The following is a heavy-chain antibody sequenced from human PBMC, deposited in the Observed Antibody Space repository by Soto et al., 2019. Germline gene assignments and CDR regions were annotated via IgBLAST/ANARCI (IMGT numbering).Heavy chain of an antibody. CDR2: ISAYNGNT. D-gene: IGHD1-26*01. CDR1: GYTFTSYG. J-gene: IGHJ3*02. Sequence: ASVKVSCKASGYTFTSYGISWVRQAPGQGLEWMGWISAYNGNTNYAQKLQGRVTMTTDTSTSTAYMELRSLRSDDTAVYYCARESLLIVEGDAFDIWGQGTMVTVSS. V-gene: IGHV1-18*04. CDR3: ARESLLIVEGDAFDI.